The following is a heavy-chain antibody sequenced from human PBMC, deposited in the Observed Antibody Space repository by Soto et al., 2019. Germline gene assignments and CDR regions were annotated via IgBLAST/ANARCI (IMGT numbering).Heavy chain of an antibody. CDR3: ARDARGYYYDSSGPPDAFDI. CDR1: GYSFTSYW. CDR2: IYPGDSDT. V-gene: IGHV5-51*01. D-gene: IGHD3-22*01. J-gene: IGHJ3*02. Sequence: HGESLKISCKGSGYSFTSYWIGWVRQMPGKGLEWMGIIYPGDSDTRYSPPFQGQVTISADKSISTAYLQWSSLKASDTAMYYCARDARGYYYDSSGPPDAFDIWGQGTMVTVSS.